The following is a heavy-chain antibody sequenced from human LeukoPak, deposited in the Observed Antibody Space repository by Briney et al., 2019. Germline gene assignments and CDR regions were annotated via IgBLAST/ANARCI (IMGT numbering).Heavy chain of an antibody. CDR3: AREGGLTEGGFDY. J-gene: IGHJ4*02. CDR2: IYSGGST. D-gene: IGHD1-14*01. V-gene: IGHV3-53*01. CDR1: GFTVSSYY. Sequence: PGGSLRLSCAASGFTVSSYYMSWVRQAPGKGLEWVSVIYSGGSTYYADSVKGRFTISRDNAKNSLYLQMNSLRAEDTAVYYCAREGGLTEGGFDYWGQGTLVTVS.